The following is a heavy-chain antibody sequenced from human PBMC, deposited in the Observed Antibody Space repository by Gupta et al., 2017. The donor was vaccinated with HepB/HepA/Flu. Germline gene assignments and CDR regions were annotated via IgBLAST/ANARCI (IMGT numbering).Heavy chain of an antibody. CDR2: ISYDGSNR. J-gene: IGHJ6*02. CDR3: ARDNRNSNYGPGYYFYGVDV. V-gene: IGHV3-30-3*01. CDR1: GFTFSNYA. D-gene: IGHD4-11*01. Sequence: QVQLVVSGGGVVQPARSLRLPCAASGFTFSNYAMQWVRQAPGKGLEWVAVISYDGSNRYYTDCVQGRFTIFRDNSKNTLYLQVNSLRSEDTAVYYCARDNRNSNYGPGYYFYGVDVWGQGTTVTVSS.